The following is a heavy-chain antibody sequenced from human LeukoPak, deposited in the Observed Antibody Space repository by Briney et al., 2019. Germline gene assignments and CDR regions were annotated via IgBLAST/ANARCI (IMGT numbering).Heavy chain of an antibody. CDR1: GWSFSGYY. CDR2: IINSGST. V-gene: IGHV4-34*12. Sequence: PSETLSFTCAGYGWSFSGYYWSWIRQPPGMGLEWIGEIINSGSTNYNPSLKSRVTISVDTSKNQFSLKLSSVTAADTAVYYCARVGYCSGGSCSHYYYYYYMDVWGKGTTVTISS. J-gene: IGHJ6*03. CDR3: ARVGYCSGGSCSHYYYYYYMDV. D-gene: IGHD2-15*01.